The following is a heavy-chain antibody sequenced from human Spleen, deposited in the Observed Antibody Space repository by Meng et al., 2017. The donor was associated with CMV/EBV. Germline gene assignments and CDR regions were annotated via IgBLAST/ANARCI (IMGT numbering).Heavy chain of an antibody. Sequence: GGSLRLSCKTSGYSFTTYWIGWVRQMPGKGLEWMGNIWPGDSDTTYSPSFQGRVTISADKSITTAYLQWGSLKASDTAMYYWARLGGGGGVWGQGTTVTVSS. CDR3: ARLGGGGGV. CDR2: IWPGDSDT. J-gene: IGHJ6*02. V-gene: IGHV5-51*01. D-gene: IGHD3-16*01. CDR1: GYSFTTYW.